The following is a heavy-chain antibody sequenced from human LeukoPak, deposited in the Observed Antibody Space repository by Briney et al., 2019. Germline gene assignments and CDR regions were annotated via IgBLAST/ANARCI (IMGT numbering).Heavy chain of an antibody. Sequence: MPSETLSLTCAVYGGSFSGYYWSWIRQPPGKGLEWIGEINHSGSTNYNPSLKSRVTISVDTSKNQFSLKLSSVTAADTAVYYCASGPVDTAIRVVDYWGQGTLVTVSS. CDR3: ASGPVDTAIRVVDY. CDR1: GGSFSGYY. D-gene: IGHD5-18*01. CDR2: INHSGST. V-gene: IGHV4-34*01. J-gene: IGHJ4*02.